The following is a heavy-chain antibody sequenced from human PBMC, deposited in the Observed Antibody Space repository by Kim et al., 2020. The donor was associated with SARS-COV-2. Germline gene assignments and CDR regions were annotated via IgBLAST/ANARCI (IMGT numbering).Heavy chain of an antibody. CDR3: ASMGMIIEGSGDY. V-gene: IGHV5-10-1*01. D-gene: IGHD3-22*01. CDR2: IDPSDSST. Sequence: GESLKISCKGSGYTLINYWMNWVRHTPGKGLEWIGKIDPSDSSTHYSPSFQGHVTMSVDASINTAYLEWSGLKASDTAIYYCASMGMIIEGSGDYWGQGTQVTVSA. J-gene: IGHJ4*02. CDR1: GYTLINYW.